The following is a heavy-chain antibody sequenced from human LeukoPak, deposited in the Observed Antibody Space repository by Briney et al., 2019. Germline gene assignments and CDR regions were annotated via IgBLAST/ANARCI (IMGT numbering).Heavy chain of an antibody. D-gene: IGHD2-15*01. CDR1: GYTFTSYG. CDR2: ISTYNGNT. CDR3: ARDTCSGGSCYLGNY. Sequence: ASVKVSCKASGYTFTSYGISWVRQAPGQGLEWVGWISTYNGNTNCAQKLQGRVTMTTDTSTSTAYMELRSLRSDDTAVYYCARDTCSGGSCYLGNYWGQGTLVTVSS. J-gene: IGHJ4*02. V-gene: IGHV1-18*01.